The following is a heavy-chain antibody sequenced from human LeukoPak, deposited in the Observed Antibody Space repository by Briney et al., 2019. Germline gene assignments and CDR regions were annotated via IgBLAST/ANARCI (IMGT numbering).Heavy chain of an antibody. D-gene: IGHD3-10*01. V-gene: IGHV3-23*01. CDR1: ASTFSSYG. J-gene: IGHJ6*02. Sequence: QPGRCLRLFRAASASTFSSYGTNWVRQAPGGGLEWVSGVGGSTPYYADSAKGCFTIPRDNSKSTPYLQMNSLGAEDTAVYHCAIWLGALPPNYYYNEMDVWGQGTTVTVSS. CDR2: VGGSTP. CDR3: AIWLGALPPNYYYNEMDV.